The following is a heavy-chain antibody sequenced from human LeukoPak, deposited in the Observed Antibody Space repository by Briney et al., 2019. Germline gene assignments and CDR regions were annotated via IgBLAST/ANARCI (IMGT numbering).Heavy chain of an antibody. Sequence: GGSLRLSCAASGFTFSSYWMSWVRQAPGKGLEWVANIKQDGSEKYYVDSVKGRFTIPRDNAKNSLYLRMNSLRAEDTAVYYCARDQYYDILTGYYTSNHFDYWGQGTLVTVSS. D-gene: IGHD3-9*01. J-gene: IGHJ4*02. CDR3: ARDQYYDILTGYYTSNHFDY. CDR1: GFTFSSYW. CDR2: IKQDGSEK. V-gene: IGHV3-7*03.